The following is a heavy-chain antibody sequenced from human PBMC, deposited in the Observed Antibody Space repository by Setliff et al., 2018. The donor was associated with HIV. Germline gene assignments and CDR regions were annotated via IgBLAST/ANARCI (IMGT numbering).Heavy chain of an antibody. J-gene: IGHJ4*02. CDR3: ARYSGITVND. V-gene: IGHV4-34*01. Sequence: SETLSLTCAVYGGSFSGYYWNWIRQPPGKGLEWIGEVNHSGTTNYHPSLKSRVTISVDTSKNQFSLKLTSLTAADTAVYYCARYSGITVNDWGQGTLVTVSS. CDR2: VNHSGTT. D-gene: IGHD6-19*01. CDR1: GGSFSGYY.